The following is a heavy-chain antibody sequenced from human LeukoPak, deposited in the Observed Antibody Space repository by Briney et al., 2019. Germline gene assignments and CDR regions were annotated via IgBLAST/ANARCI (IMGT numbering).Heavy chain of an antibody. J-gene: IGHJ4*02. CDR3: ARGPTRGSWPGEADY. CDR1: GFTFSTYA. V-gene: IGHV3-30-3*01. D-gene: IGHD7-27*01. Sequence: GWSLRLSCASSGFTFSTYAMLWVRQAPVPGLEWVAVISYGGSNKYYADSVTGRLTISRDNSKNTLYLQMSSLSTEDTALYYCARGPTRGSWPGEADYWGRGTLVTVSS. CDR2: ISYGGSNK.